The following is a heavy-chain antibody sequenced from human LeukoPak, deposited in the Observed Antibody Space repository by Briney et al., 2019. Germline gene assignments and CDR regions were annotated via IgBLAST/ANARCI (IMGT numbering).Heavy chain of an antibody. J-gene: IGHJ6*02. CDR1: GFTFNTYT. Sequence: GGSLRLSCAASGFTFNTYTMNWVRQAPGKGLEWVSVIYSGGSTYYADSVKGRFTISRDNSKNTPYLQMNSLRAEDTAVYYCARDLIVGATDYYGMDVWGQGTTVTVSS. V-gene: IGHV3-53*01. CDR2: IYSGGST. D-gene: IGHD1-26*01. CDR3: ARDLIVGATDYYGMDV.